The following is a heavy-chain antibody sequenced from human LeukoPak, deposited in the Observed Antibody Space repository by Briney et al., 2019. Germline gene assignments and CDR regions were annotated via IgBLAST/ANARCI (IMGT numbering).Heavy chain of an antibody. CDR1: GFTVSSNY. J-gene: IGHJ3*01. D-gene: IGHD6-13*01. V-gene: IGHV3-53*01. CDR3: ARVRAAAGSEAFDV. CDR2: IYSGGST. Sequence: GGSLGLSCAASGFTVSSNYMSWVRQAPGKGLEWVSVIYSGGSTYYADSVKGRFTISRDNSKNTLFLRMNSLRAEDMAVYYCARVRAAAGSEAFDVWGQGTMVTVSS.